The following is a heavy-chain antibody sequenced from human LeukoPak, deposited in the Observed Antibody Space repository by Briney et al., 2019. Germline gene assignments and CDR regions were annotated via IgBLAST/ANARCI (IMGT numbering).Heavy chain of an antibody. Sequence: SEPLSLTCTVSGGSISSHYWRWIRQPAGEGLEWIGRIYTSGTTNYNPPLTSRVTKSVDKSKNQFSLKLTAVTAADTAVYYCARNTGEGYCYMDVWGKGTTVTVSS. CDR1: GGSISSHY. D-gene: IGHD3-16*01. CDR2: IYTSGTT. J-gene: IGHJ6*03. CDR3: ARNTGEGYCYMDV. V-gene: IGHV4-4*07.